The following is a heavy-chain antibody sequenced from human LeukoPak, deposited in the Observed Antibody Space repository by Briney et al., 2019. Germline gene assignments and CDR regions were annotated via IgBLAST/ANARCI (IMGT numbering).Heavy chain of an antibody. V-gene: IGHV3-15*01. Sequence: GGSLRLSCAASGFTFSNAWMSWVRQAPGKGLEWVGRIKSKTDGGTTDYAAPVKGRFTISRDDSKNTLYLQMNSLKTEDTAVYYCTTFSRRKVGASRGAFDIWGQGTMVTVSS. J-gene: IGHJ3*02. CDR3: TTFSRRKVGASRGAFDI. CDR1: GFTFSNAW. CDR2: IKSKTDGGTT. D-gene: IGHD1-26*01.